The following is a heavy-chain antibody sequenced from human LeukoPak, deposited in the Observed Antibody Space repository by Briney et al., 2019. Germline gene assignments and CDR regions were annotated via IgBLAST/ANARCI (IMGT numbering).Heavy chain of an antibody. CDR1: GFTFSSFA. CDR2: ISGGGSST. CDR3: ARSFFYGSGSYSLYYFDY. V-gene: IGHV3-23*01. Sequence: PGGSLRLSCAASGFTFSSFAMSWVRQAPGKGLEWVSTISGGGSSTYYADSVKGRFTISRDNSKNTLHLHMISLRAEDTAVYYCARSFFYGSGSYSLYYFDYWGQGTLATVSS. J-gene: IGHJ4*02. D-gene: IGHD3-10*01.